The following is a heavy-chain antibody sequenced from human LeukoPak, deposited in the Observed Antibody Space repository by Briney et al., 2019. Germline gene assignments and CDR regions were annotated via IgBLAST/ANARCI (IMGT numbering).Heavy chain of an antibody. D-gene: IGHD3-22*01. V-gene: IGHV1-46*01. CDR2: INPSGGST. CDR3: AKEKARSMMVVVVSYGMDV. Sequence: GASVKVSCKASGYTFTSYYMHWVRQAPGQGLEWMGIINPSGGSTSYAQKFQGRVTMTRDTSTSTVYMELSSLRAEETAVYYCAKEKARSMMVVVVSYGMDVWGRGTTVTVSS. CDR1: GYTFTSYY. J-gene: IGHJ6*02.